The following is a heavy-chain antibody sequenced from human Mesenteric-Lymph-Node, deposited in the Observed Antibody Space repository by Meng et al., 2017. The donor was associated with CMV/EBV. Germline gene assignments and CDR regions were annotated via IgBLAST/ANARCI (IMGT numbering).Heavy chain of an antibody. D-gene: IGHD5-18*01. CDR1: GFTFSTYW. Sequence: GGSLRLSCAASGFTFSTYWMSWVRQAPGKGLEWVTFIRDDGSNENYADSVRGRFTISRDNSKNTLYLQMNTLRTEDTAVYYCAKDRTAYTYVPDSWGRGALVTVSS. CDR3: AKDRTAYTYVPDS. J-gene: IGHJ4*02. V-gene: IGHV3-30*02. CDR2: IRDDGSNE.